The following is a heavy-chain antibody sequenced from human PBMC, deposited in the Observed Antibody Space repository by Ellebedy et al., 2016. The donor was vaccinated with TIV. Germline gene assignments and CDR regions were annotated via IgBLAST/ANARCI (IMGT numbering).Heavy chain of an antibody. J-gene: IGHJ1*01. D-gene: IGHD1-26*01. V-gene: IGHV4-39*07. CDR1: GGSISRSSYY. Sequence: GSLRLSCTVSGGSISRSSYYWGWIRQPPGKGLEWIGSIYYSGSTYYNPSLKSRVTISVDTSNNQFSLNLNSVTAADTAVYYCARGNWDRAAEYYQHWGQGTLVTVSS. CDR3: ARGNWDRAAEYYQH. CDR2: IYYSGST.